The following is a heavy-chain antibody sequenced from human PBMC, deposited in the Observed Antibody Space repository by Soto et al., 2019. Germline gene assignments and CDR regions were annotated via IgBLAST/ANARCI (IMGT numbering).Heavy chain of an antibody. CDR2: ISGSGGST. D-gene: IGHD3-22*01. V-gene: IGHV3-23*01. Sequence: GGSLRLSCAASGFTFSSYAMSWVRQAPGKGLEWVSAISGSGGSTYYADSVKGRFTISRDNSKNTLYLQMNSLRAEDTAEYYCAKEGAGYDSSGYYPSYYYYYGMDVWGQGTTVTVSS. CDR3: AKEGAGYDSSGYYPSYYYYYGMDV. CDR1: GFTFSSYA. J-gene: IGHJ6*02.